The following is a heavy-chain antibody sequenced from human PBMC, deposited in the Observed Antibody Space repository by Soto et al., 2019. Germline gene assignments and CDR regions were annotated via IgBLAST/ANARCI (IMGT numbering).Heavy chain of an antibody. CDR3: AKDMTYYYDSSGSFDAFDI. V-gene: IGHV3-23*01. J-gene: IGHJ3*02. D-gene: IGHD3-22*01. CDR1: GFTFSSYA. CDR2: ISGSGGST. Sequence: GESLKISCAASGFTFSSYAMSWVRQAPGKGLEWVSAISGSGGSTYYADSVKGRFTISRDNSKNTLYLQMNSLRAEDTAVYYCAKDMTYYYDSSGSFDAFDIWGQGTMVTVSS.